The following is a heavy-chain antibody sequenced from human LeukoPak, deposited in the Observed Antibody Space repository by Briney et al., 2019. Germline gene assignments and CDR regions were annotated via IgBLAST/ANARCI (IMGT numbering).Heavy chain of an antibody. CDR1: GYTFTGYY. V-gene: IGHV1-2*02. CDR3: ARALPTYSTFFY. D-gene: IGHD3-3*02. J-gene: IGHJ4*02. CDR2: INPNSGGT. Sequence: ASVKVSCKASGYTFTGYYMHWVRQAPGQGLEWMGWINPNSGGTNYAQKFQGRVTMTRDTSISTAYMELSRLRSDDTAVYYCARALPTYSTFFYWGQGTLVTVSS.